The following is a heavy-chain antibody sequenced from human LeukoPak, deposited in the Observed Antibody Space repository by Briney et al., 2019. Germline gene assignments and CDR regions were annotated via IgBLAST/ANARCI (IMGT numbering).Heavy chain of an antibody. Sequence: SETLSLTCAVYGGSFSGYYWSWIRQPPGKGLEWIGEINHSGSTNYNPSLKSRVTISVDTSKNQFSLKLSSVTAADTAVYYCAGPVAAAGSEIHNWGQGTMVTVSS. CDR3: AGPVAAAGSEIHN. V-gene: IGHV4-34*01. J-gene: IGHJ4*02. CDR2: INHSGST. D-gene: IGHD6-13*01. CDR1: GGSFSGYY.